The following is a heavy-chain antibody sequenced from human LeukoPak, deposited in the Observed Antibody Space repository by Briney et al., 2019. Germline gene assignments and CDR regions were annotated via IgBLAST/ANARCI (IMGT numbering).Heavy chain of an antibody. CDR2: ISGSGGST. D-gene: IGHD3-22*01. CDR3: AKDYDSSGYYYNDAFDI. J-gene: IGHJ3*02. V-gene: IGHV3-23*01. Sequence: LGGSLRLSCAASGFTLSSYAMSWVRQAPGKGLEWVSAISGSGGSTYYADSVKGRFTISRDNSKNTLYLQMNSLRAEDTAVYYCAKDYDSSGYYYNDAFDIWGQGTMVTVSS. CDR1: GFTLSSYA.